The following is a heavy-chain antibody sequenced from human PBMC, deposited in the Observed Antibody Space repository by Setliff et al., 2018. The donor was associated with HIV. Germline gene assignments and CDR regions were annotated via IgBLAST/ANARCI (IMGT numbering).Heavy chain of an antibody. Sequence: SVKVSCKASRSTFNSHTINWVRQAPGQGLDWMGRIIPILGVANYAQRFQGKVTITADKSTGTAYMELTCLRFDDTAMYYCVRGVQSPPHYSYYYMDVWGEGTMVTVSS. D-gene: IGHD3-3*01. CDR2: IIPILGVA. CDR3: VRGVQSPPHYSYYYMDV. CDR1: RSTFNSHT. J-gene: IGHJ6*03. V-gene: IGHV1-69*02.